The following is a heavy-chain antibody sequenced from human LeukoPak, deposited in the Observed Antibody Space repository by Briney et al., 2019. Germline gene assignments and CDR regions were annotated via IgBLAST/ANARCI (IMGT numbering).Heavy chain of an antibody. CDR1: GGPISSGDYY. J-gene: IGHJ6*03. D-gene: IGHD2-2*01. CDR3: ARLGYCDSSSCYLHYHYYMDV. Sequence: PSETLSLTCTVSGGPISSGDYYWSWIRQPPGKGLEWTGSIFYSGSTYYNPSLKSRVTISVDTAKNQFSLKLSSVTASDTAVYYCARLGYCDSSSCYLHYHYYMDVWGKGTTVTVSS. V-gene: IGHV4-39*01. CDR2: IFYSGST.